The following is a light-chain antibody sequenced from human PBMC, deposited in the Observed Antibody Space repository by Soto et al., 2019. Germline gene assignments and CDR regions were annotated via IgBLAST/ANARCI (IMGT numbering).Light chain of an antibody. V-gene: IGKV3-15*01. CDR1: QSVSSN. J-gene: IGKJ4*01. Sequence: IVMTQSPATVSVSPGERASLSCVGSQSVSSNLAWYQQKPGQAPRLLIYGASTRATGIPARFSGSGSGTEFTLTISSLQSEDFAVYYCQQYNNWPPLTFGGGTKVDI. CDR2: GAS. CDR3: QQYNNWPPLT.